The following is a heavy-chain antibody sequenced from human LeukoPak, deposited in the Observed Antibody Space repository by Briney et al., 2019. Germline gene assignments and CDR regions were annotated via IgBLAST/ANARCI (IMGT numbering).Heavy chain of an antibody. J-gene: IGHJ5*02. CDR1: GGSISSYY. CDR2: TYDSGTT. D-gene: IGHD6-6*01. Sequence: SETLSLTCTVSGGSISSYYWSWIRQPPGKGLEWFGYTYDSGTTNYNPSLKSRVTISVDTSKNQFSLKLSSVTAADTAVYYCARVDSSSSGWFDPWGQGTLVTVSS. CDR3: ARVDSSSSGWFDP. V-gene: IGHV4-59*01.